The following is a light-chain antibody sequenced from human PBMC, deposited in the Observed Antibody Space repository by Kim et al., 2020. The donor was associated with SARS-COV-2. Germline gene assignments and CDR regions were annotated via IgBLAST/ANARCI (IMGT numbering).Light chain of an antibody. CDR1: QSVSSY. J-gene: IGKJ4*01. CDR3: QQRSNWPPLT. Sequence: PGERATLSCRASQSVSSYLAWYQQKPDQAPRLLIYDASNRATGIPARFSGSGSGTDFTLTISSLEPEDFAVYYCQQRSNWPPLTFGGGTKVDIK. V-gene: IGKV3-11*01. CDR2: DAS.